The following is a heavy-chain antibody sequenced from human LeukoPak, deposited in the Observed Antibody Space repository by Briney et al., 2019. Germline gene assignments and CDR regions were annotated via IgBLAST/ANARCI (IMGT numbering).Heavy chain of an antibody. CDR3: AKDLMAAAGKRGY. Sequence: PGGSLRLSCAASGFTFSSYGMHWVRQAPGKGLEWVSAISGSGGSTYYADSVKGRFTISRDNSKNTLYLQMNSLRAEDTAVYYCAKDLMAAAGKRGYWGQGTLVTVSS. CDR1: GFTFSSYG. V-gene: IGHV3-23*01. D-gene: IGHD6-13*01. CDR2: ISGSGGST. J-gene: IGHJ4*02.